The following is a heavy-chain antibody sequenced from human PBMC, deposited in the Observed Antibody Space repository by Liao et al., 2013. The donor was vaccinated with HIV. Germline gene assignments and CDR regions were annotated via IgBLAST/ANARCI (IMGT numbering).Heavy chain of an antibody. D-gene: IGHD3-22*01. V-gene: IGHV4-30-4*08. CDR1: GGSIGSGDNY. CDR3: ARDKGYYGLGNSVYYRKFDS. J-gene: IGHJ4*02. Sequence: QLQLQESGPGLVKPSETLSLICTVSGGSIGSGDNYWSWVRQPPGKGLEWLGYIYFSGNTHFNPSLESRLTMSVDRSKNQFSLNLTSVTAADTAVYFCARDKGYYGLGNSVYYRKFDSWGQGTPVIVSS. CDR2: IYFSGNT.